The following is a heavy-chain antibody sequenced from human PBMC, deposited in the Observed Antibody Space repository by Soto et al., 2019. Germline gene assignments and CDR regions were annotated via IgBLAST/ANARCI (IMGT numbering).Heavy chain of an antibody. J-gene: IGHJ4*02. CDR2: INPYSGGT. CDR1: GYTFTDHY. D-gene: IGHD2-21*01. V-gene: IGHV1-2*02. CDR3: ARPKYGETYFDS. Sequence: ASVKVSCKASGYTFTDHYIHWLRQAPGQSLEWMGWINPYSGGTHFARKFQDRVTMARDTSVSTAYMELSSLKSDDTAVYYCARPKYGETYFDSWGQGTEVT.